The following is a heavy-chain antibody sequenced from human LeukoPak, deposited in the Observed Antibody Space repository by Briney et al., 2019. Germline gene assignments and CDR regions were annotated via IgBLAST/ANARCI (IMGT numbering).Heavy chain of an antibody. J-gene: IGHJ4*02. CDR2: IREDGSEK. V-gene: IGHV3-7*01. Sequence: PGGSLRLSCAASGFTFSSSWMTWVRQAPGKGLEWVASIREDGSEKTSVDSVKGRFTISSDNAKNSLYLQMDSLRAEDTAVYYCARGPTNGQAFDYWGQGTLVTVSS. D-gene: IGHD2-8*01. CDR3: ARGPTNGQAFDY. CDR1: GFTFSSSW.